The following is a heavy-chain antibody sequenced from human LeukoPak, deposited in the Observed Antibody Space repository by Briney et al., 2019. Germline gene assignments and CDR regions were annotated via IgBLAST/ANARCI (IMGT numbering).Heavy chain of an antibody. Sequence: ASVKVSCKASGYTFTSYYMHWVRQAPGQGLEWMGIINPSGGSTSYAQKFQGRVTMTRDMSTSTDYMELSSLRSEDTAVYYCARGGGYCSGGSCYSILLYRYMDVWGKGTTVTVSS. CDR2: INPSGGST. CDR1: GYTFTSYY. V-gene: IGHV1-46*01. J-gene: IGHJ6*03. D-gene: IGHD2-15*01. CDR3: ARGGGYCSGGSCYSILLYRYMDV.